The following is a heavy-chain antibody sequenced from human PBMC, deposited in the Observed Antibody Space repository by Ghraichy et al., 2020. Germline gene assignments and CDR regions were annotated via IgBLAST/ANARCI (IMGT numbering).Heavy chain of an antibody. J-gene: IGHJ4*02. Sequence: SETLSLTCAVSGGSISSSNWWSWVRQPPGKGLEWIGEIYHSGSTNYNPSLKSRVTISVDKSKNQFSLKLSSVTAADTAVYYCARNYYDRLRERSPGFDYWGQGTLVTVSS. CDR1: GGSISSSNW. V-gene: IGHV4-4*02. CDR3: ARNYYDRLRERSPGFDY. D-gene: IGHD3-22*01. CDR2: IYHSGST.